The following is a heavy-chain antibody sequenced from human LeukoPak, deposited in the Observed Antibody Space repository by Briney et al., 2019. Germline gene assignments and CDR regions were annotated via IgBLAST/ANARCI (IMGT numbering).Heavy chain of an antibody. Sequence: GASVKVSCKASGYTFTGYYMHWVRQAPGQGLEWMGWTNPNSGGTNYAQKFQGRVTMTRDTSISTAYMELSRLRSDDTAVYYCARMSPAGKTGGFQHWGQGTLVTVSS. V-gene: IGHV1-2*02. CDR2: TNPNSGGT. CDR1: GYTFTGYY. CDR3: ARMSPAGKTGGFQH. J-gene: IGHJ1*01. D-gene: IGHD6-19*01.